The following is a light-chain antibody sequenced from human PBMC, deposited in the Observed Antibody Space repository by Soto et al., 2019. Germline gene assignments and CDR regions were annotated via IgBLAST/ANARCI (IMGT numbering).Light chain of an antibody. CDR1: SSDVDDYNF. CDR2: EVS. V-gene: IGLV2-14*01. CDR3: SSYTSSSTWI. Sequence: QSALTQPASVSGSPGQSITISCTGTSSDVDDYNFVSWYQQHPGKAPKLMIYEVSNRPSEVSNRFSGSKSGNTASLTISGLQAEDEAEYYCSSYTSSSTWIFGGGTKLTVL. J-gene: IGLJ2*01.